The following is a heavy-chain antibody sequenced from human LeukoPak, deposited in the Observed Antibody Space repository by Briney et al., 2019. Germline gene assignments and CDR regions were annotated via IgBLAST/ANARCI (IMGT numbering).Heavy chain of an antibody. J-gene: IGHJ4*02. CDR3: ARRPELVRYYYGSGSYPTPNTKFDY. V-gene: IGHV4-34*01. D-gene: IGHD3-10*01. CDR2: INHSGST. CDR1: GGSFSDYY. Sequence: SETLSLTCAVYGGSFSDYYWSWIRQPPGKGLEWIGEINHSGSTNYNPSLKSRVTISVDTSKNQFSLKLSSVTAADTAVYYCARRPELVRYYYGSGSYPTPNTKFDYWGQGTLVTVSS.